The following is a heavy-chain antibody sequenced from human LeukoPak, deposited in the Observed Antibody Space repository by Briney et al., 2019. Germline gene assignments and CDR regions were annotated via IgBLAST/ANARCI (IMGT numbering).Heavy chain of an antibody. J-gene: IGHJ5*02. Sequence: SETLSLTCVVSGYSISHDYYCGWIRQPPGKGLEWIGNIYHSGGSYYNPSLKSRVTILVDTSKNQFSLKLSTVTAADTAVYYCAKAGTTGIHHWFDPWGQGNLVTVSS. CDR2: IYHSGGS. CDR1: GYSISHDYY. CDR3: AKAGTTGIHHWFDP. V-gene: IGHV4-38-2*01. D-gene: IGHD1-1*01.